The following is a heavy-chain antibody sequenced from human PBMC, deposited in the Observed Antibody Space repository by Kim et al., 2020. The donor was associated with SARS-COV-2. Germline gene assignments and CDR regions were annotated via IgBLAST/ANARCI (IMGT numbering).Heavy chain of an antibody. Sequence: ASVKVSCKASGYTFTGYYMHWVRQAPGQGLEWMGWINPNSGGTNYAQKFQGWVTMTRDTSISTAYMELSRLRSDDTAVYYCARQGGDAAAGITHFDYWGQGTLVTVSS. CDR2: INPNSGGT. J-gene: IGHJ4*02. CDR3: ARQGGDAAAGITHFDY. CDR1: GYTFTGYY. D-gene: IGHD6-13*01. V-gene: IGHV1-2*04.